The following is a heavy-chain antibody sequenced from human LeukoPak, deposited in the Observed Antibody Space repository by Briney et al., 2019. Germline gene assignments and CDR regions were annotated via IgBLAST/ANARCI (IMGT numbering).Heavy chain of an antibody. CDR1: GGSFSGDF. CDR3: ARGAWSSSLDY. CDR2: IKHDGST. V-gene: IGHV4-34*01. D-gene: IGHD6-6*01. J-gene: IGHJ4*02. Sequence: PSETLSLTCAVYGGSFSGDFWSWLRQSPGKGLEWIGEIKHDGSTTYNPSLESRVTMSLDTSTNQISLEMTSVTAADTAIYYCARGAWSSSLDYWGQGTLVTVSS.